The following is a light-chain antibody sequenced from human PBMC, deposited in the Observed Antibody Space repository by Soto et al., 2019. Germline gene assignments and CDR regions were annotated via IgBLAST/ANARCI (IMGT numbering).Light chain of an antibody. Sequence: DIQMTQSQSSLSASVGDRVTITCRASQSIRSYLNWYQQKPGKAPKLLIYTASSLKSGVPSRFSGSGSGTDFTLTISSLQPEDFATYYYQQSYSTPVTFGQGTRLEIK. V-gene: IGKV1-39*01. CDR2: TAS. CDR1: QSIRSY. J-gene: IGKJ5*01. CDR3: QQSYSTPVT.